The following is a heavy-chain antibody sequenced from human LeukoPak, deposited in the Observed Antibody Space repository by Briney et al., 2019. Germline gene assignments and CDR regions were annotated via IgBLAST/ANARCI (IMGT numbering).Heavy chain of an antibody. V-gene: IGHV4-59*01. CDR3: ARDLGNYYAMDV. J-gene: IGHJ6*02. Sequence: SETLSLTCTVYGGSITRYYWTWIRQPPGKGLEWIGYIYYSGSTNYSPSLKSRVTISVDTSKNQFSLKLTSVTAADTAVYYCARDLGNYYAMDVWGQGTTVTVSS. D-gene: IGHD3-16*01. CDR2: IYYSGST. CDR1: GGSITRYY.